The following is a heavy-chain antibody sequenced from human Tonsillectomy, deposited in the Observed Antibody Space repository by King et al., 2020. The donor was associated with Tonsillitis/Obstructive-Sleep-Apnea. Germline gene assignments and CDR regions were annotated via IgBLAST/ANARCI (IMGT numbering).Heavy chain of an antibody. CDR2: LGGSVGST. Sequence: VQLVESGGGLVQPGGSLRLSCAASGFTFSSYAMSWVRQAPGKGLEWVSALGGSVGSTYYADSVMGRFTISRDNYMHTLYLQMNSLRAEDTAVYYCAKEALAAAGSFFDYWGQGTLVTVSS. V-gene: IGHV3-23*04. CDR1: GFTFSSYA. J-gene: IGHJ4*02. CDR3: AKEALAAAGSFFDY. D-gene: IGHD6-13*01.